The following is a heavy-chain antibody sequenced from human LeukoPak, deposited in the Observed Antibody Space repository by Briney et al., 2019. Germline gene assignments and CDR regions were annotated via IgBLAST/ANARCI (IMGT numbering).Heavy chain of an antibody. Sequence: GASVKVSCKASGYTFSNYYMHWVRQAPGQGLEWMGIINPSGGSTTYAQKFQGRVTMTRDTSTSTVYMELSSLRSEDTAIYYCARDPGEVGATTWFDYWGQGTLVTVYS. CDR3: ARDPGEVGATTWFDY. J-gene: IGHJ4*02. CDR2: INPSGGST. D-gene: IGHD1-26*01. CDR1: GYTFSNYY. V-gene: IGHV1-46*01.